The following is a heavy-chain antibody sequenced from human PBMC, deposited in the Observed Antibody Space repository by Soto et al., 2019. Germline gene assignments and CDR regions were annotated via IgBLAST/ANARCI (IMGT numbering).Heavy chain of an antibody. Sequence: QVQLVQSGGGLVEPGGSLRLSCAASGFKFPDYHMTWIRQAQGKGLEWISYINSRGTYTTYADSVRGRFTVSRDNAKNSLYLQMDSLTGEDTAVYYCACVAPTIFGAQFHQNLVDVWGQGHMVTVAS. D-gene: IGHD3-3*01. J-gene: IGHJ6*02. CDR1: GFKFPDYH. CDR3: ACVAPTIFGAQFHQNLVDV. V-gene: IGHV3-11*06. CDR2: INSRGTYT.